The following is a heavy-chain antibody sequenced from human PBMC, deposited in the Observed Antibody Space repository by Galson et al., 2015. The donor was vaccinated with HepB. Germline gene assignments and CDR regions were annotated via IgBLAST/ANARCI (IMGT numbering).Heavy chain of an antibody. D-gene: IGHD6-19*01. J-gene: IGHJ6*02. V-gene: IGHV3-30*18. CDR3: AKANAVAGSYYGMDV. CDR1: GYTFTSYY. Sequence: SCKASGYTFTSYYMHWVRQAPGKGLEWVAVISYDGSNKYYADSVKGRFTISRDNSKNTLYLQMNSLRAEDTAVYYCAKANAVAGSYYGMDVWGQGTTVTVSS. CDR2: ISYDGSNK.